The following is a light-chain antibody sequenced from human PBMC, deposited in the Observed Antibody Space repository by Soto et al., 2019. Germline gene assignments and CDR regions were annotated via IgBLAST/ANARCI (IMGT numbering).Light chain of an antibody. J-gene: IGLJ3*02. CDR3: CSYAGSYSWV. CDR1: NSDVGGYNY. Sequence: QSALTQPRSVSGSPGQSVTISCTGTNSDVGGYNYVSWYQQHPGKAPKLMIYDVSKRPSGVPDRFSGSKSGNTASLTISGLQAEDEADYYCCSYAGSYSWVFGGGTKLTVX. V-gene: IGLV2-11*01. CDR2: DVS.